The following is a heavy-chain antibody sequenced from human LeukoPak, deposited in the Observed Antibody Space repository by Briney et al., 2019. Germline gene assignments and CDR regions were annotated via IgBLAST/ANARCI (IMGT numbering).Heavy chain of an antibody. CDR3: ARYGEDYYGSGSRYYYYMDV. CDR1: GYSISSGYY. J-gene: IGHJ6*03. Sequence: ASETLSLTCAVSGYSISSGYYWGWIRQPPGKGLEWIGSIYHSGSTYYNPSLKSRVTISVDTSKNQFSLKLSSVTAADTAVYYCARYGEDYYGSGSRYYYYMDVWGKGATVTASS. D-gene: IGHD3-10*01. CDR2: IYHSGST. V-gene: IGHV4-38-2*01.